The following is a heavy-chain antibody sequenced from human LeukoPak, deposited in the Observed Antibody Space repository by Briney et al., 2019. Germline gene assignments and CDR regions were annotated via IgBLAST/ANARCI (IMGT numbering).Heavy chain of an antibody. Sequence: GGSLRLSCAASGFTFSSYAMHWVRQAPGKGLEWVAVISYDGSNKYYADSVKGRFTISRDNSKNTLYLQMNSLRAEDTAVYYCAKDGMQGGYFDYWGQGTLVTVSS. J-gene: IGHJ4*02. CDR3: AKDGMQGGYFDY. CDR2: ISYDGSNK. D-gene: IGHD1-1*01. CDR1: GFTFSSYA. V-gene: IGHV3-30*04.